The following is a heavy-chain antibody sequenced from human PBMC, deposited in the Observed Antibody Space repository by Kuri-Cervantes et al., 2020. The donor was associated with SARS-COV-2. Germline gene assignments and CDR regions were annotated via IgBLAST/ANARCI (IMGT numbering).Heavy chain of an antibody. D-gene: IGHD4-17*01. CDR3: ARGGYGDYLS. J-gene: IGHJ5*02. CDR1: GGSISSYY. V-gene: IGHV4-59*01. CDR2: IYYSGST. Sequence: ESLKISCTVSGGSISSYYWSWIRQPPGKGLEWIGYIYYSGSTNYNPSLKSRVTISVDTSKNQFSLKLSSVTAADTAVYYCARGGYGDYLSWGQGTLGTVSS.